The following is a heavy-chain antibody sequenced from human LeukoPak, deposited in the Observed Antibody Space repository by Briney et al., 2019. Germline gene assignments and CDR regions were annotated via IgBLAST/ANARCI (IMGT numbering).Heavy chain of an antibody. Sequence: PSETLSLTCTVSGDSISSSNCYWGWIHQPPGKGLEWIGSIYFSGGTYYNASLKSRVTISVDTSKNQFSLKLSSVTAADTAVYYCARQTGSGLFSLPGGQGTLVTVSS. CDR2: IYFSGGT. CDR1: GDSISSSNCY. V-gene: IGHV4-39*01. CDR3: ARQTGSGLFSLP. D-gene: IGHD3-10*01. J-gene: IGHJ4*02.